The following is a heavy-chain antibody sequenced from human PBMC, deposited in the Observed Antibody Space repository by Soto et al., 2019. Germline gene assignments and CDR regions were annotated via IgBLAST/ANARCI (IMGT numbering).Heavy chain of an antibody. D-gene: IGHD2-8*02. Sequence: QVQLVESGGGVVQPGRSLRLSCAVSGFTVSTYGMHWVRQAPGKGLDWVAVISRDGGTKYYADSVKGRFTISRDNSRNTLFLEMNSLRSDDMAVYYCTGEVASGYWGQGTLVTVSS. CDR3: TGEVASGY. V-gene: IGHV3-30*03. CDR2: ISRDGGTK. CDR1: GFTVSTYG. J-gene: IGHJ4*02.